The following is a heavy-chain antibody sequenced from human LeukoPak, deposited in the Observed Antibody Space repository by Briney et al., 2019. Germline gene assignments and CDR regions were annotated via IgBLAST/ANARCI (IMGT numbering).Heavy chain of an antibody. CDR3: ARDQYYYDSSGYNPTGSFDY. Sequence: GGSLRLSCEASGFPFSDYSMSWIRQAPGKGLEWISYITSNGSAMYYADSVKGRFTISRDNAKNSVFLQMNSLRAEDTAVYFCARDQYYYDSSGYNPTGSFDYWGQGTLVTVSS. D-gene: IGHD3-22*01. CDR1: GFPFSDYS. J-gene: IGHJ4*02. CDR2: ITSNGSAM. V-gene: IGHV3-11*01.